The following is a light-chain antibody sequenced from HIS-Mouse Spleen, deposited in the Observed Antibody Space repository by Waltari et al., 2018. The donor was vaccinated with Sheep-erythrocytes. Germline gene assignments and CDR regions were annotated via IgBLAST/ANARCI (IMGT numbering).Light chain of an antibody. CDR3: CSYAGSYNHV. CDR1: SSHVGGYNY. CDR2: DVS. V-gene: IGLV2-11*01. Sequence: QSALTQPRSVSGSPGQSVTISCTGTSSHVGGYNYVSWYQQHPGKAPNLMIYDVSKRPSGVPDRFSGSKSGNTASLTISGLQAEDEAVYYCCSYAGSYNHVFATGTKVTVL. J-gene: IGLJ1*01.